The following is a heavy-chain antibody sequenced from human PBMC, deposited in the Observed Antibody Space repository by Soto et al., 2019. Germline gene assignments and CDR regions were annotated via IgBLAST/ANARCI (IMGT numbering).Heavy chain of an antibody. Sequence: GGSLRLSCAASGFSFSSYAMSWVRQAPGKGLEWVSCMSAGGGSTLHADSVKGRFTISRDNSKNTLYLQMNSLRAEDTAVYYCAKDLGKLRFLEWLLFGAFDIWGQGTMVTVSS. V-gene: IGHV3-23*01. CDR3: AKDLGKLRFLEWLLFGAFDI. CDR2: MSAGGGST. CDR1: GFSFSSYA. J-gene: IGHJ3*02. D-gene: IGHD3-3*01.